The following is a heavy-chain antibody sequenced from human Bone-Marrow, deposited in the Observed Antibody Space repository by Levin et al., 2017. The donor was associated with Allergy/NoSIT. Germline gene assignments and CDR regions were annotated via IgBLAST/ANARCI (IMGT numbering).Heavy chain of an antibody. J-gene: IGHJ4*02. CDR3: AGDLSGRNDN. CDR1: GFTFSSWW. Sequence: GGSLRLSCAASGFTFSSWWMHWVRQVPGKGLVWVSRTNEDGSITDYADSAKGRFTISRDNGKNTLYLQMNNLRVEDTAIYYCAGDLSGRNDNWGPGTLVTVSS. D-gene: IGHD3-3*01. CDR2: TNEDGSIT. V-gene: IGHV3-74*01.